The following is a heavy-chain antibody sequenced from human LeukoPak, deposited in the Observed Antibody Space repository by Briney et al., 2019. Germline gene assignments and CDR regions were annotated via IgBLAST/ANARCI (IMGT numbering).Heavy chain of an antibody. CDR1: GFTFSSYS. J-gene: IGHJ6*02. Sequence: GGSLRLSCAASGFTFSSYSMNWVRQAPGKGLEWVSSISSSSSYIYYADSVKGRFTISRDNAKNSLYLQMNSLRAEDTAVYYCASTGLDSGYDYYYYGMDVWGQGTTVTVSS. CDR2: ISSSSSYI. CDR3: ASTGLDSGYDYYYYGMDV. V-gene: IGHV3-21*01. D-gene: IGHD5-12*01.